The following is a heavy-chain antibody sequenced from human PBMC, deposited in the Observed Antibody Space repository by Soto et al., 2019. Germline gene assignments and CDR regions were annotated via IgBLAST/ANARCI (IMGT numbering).Heavy chain of an antibody. CDR1: GYTFTGYY. Sequence: ASVKVSCKASGYTFTGYYMHRVRQAPGQGLEWMGWINPNSGGTNYAQKFQGRVTMTRDTSISTAYMELSRLRFDDTAVYYCARDYPXDYYDSSGYYFGGWFDLWGQGTLVTVSS. V-gene: IGHV1-2*02. CDR2: INPNSGGT. J-gene: IGHJ5*02. D-gene: IGHD3-22*01. CDR3: ARDYPXDYYDSSGYYFGGWFDL.